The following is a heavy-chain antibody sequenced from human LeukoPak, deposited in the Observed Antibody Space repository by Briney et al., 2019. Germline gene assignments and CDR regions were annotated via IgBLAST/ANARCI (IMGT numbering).Heavy chain of an antibody. CDR2: IYYSGST. J-gene: IGHJ4*02. D-gene: IGHD2-21*02. CDR1: GGSISSYY. V-gene: IGHV4-59*06. Sequence: PSETLSLTCTVSGGSISSYYWSWIRQPPGKGLEWIGYIYYSGSTYYNPSLKSRVTISVDTSKNQFSLKLSSVTAADTAVYYCARAVTAFDYWGQGTLVTVSS. CDR3: ARAVTAFDY.